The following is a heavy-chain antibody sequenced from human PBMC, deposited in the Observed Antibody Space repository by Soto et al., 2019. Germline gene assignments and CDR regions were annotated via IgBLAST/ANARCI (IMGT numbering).Heavy chain of an antibody. Sequence: EVLLLESGGGLVQPGGSLRLSCEASGFSFSSFAMNWVRQAPGKGLEWVSAIGDSGASTYYADSVKGRFTISRDNSRNTLYLQLTSRRPAGMAVYYCAKGVELDVWGNGTTVTVSS. CDR3: AKGVELDV. CDR1: GFSFSSFA. CDR2: IGDSGAST. V-gene: IGHV3-23*01. D-gene: IGHD1-26*01. J-gene: IGHJ6*04.